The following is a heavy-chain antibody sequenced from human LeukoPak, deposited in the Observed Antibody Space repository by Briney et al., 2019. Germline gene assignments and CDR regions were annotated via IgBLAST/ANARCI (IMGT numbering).Heavy chain of an antibody. CDR3: ARVRNNAFDI. J-gene: IGHJ3*02. CDR1: GFTFSNDW. D-gene: IGHD1-14*01. Sequence: GGSLRLSCAASGFTFSNDWMSWVRQAPGKGLEWVANINQDGSEQYYVHSVKGRFTISRDNAKNSLCLQMNSLRAEDTAVYYCARVRNNAFDIWGQGTMVTVSS. CDR2: INQDGSEQ. V-gene: IGHV3-7*01.